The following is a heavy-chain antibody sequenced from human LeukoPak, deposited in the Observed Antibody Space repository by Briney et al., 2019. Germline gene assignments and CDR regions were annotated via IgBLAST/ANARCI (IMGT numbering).Heavy chain of an antibody. V-gene: IGHV5-51*01. Sequence: GESLKISCKGSGYSFTSYWIGWVRQMPGKGLEWMGIIYPGDPDTRYSPSFQGQVTISADKSISTAYLQWSSLKASDTAMYYCARRYSSSWYVRAYNWFDPWGQGTLVTVSS. CDR2: IYPGDPDT. CDR1: GYSFTSYW. CDR3: ARRYSSSWYVRAYNWFDP. J-gene: IGHJ5*02. D-gene: IGHD6-13*01.